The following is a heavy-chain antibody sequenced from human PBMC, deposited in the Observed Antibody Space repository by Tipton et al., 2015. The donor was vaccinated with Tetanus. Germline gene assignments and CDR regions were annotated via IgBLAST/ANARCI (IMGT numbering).Heavy chain of an antibody. V-gene: IGHV4-34*01. D-gene: IGHD3-10*01. Sequence: LRLSCGVSGGSFSDFYWSWIRQSPGQGLVWIGEINHSGSANKNPSLKSRVTMSVDTSNKQFSLRLNSVTAADTAVYYCARLREVVSRSGWAFDYWGQGILVTVSS. CDR2: INHSGSA. CDR3: ARLREVVSRSGWAFDY. J-gene: IGHJ4*02. CDR1: GGSFSDFY.